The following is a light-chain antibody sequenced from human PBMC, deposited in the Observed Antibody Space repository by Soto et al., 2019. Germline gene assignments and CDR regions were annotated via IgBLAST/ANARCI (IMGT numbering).Light chain of an antibody. CDR1: QGISNY. V-gene: IGKV1-27*01. J-gene: IGKJ1*01. CDR2: AAS. CDR3: XXYNSAPT. Sequence: DIQMTQSPSSLSASVGDRXTITCRASQGISNYLAWYQQKPGKVPELLIYAASILQSGVPSRFSGSGSGTDFTLTISSLQXXXVAXXXXXXYNSAPTFGQGTKVEIK.